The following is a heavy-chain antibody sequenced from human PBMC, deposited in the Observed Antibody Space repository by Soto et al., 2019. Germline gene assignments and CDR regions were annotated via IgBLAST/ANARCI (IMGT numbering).Heavy chain of an antibody. CDR3: ARDSPIGSTYSGYDAIDS. J-gene: IGHJ4*02. V-gene: IGHV1-69*04. D-gene: IGHD5-12*01. CDR2: TIPILDVA. CDR1: GGTFSTST. Sequence: ASVKVSCKASGGTFSTSTFTWVRQAPGQGLEWMGRTIPILDVADYTQDFQGRVTITADKSTSTAYMELTSLTSKDTAVYYCARDSPIGSTYSGYDAIDSWGQGTLVTVSS.